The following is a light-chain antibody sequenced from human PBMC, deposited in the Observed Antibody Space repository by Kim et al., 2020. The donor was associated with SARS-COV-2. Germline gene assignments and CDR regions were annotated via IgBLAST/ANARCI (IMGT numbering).Light chain of an antibody. CDR3: QTWGTGANWV. Sequence: QPVLTQSPSASASLGASVKLTCTLSSGHSSYAIAWHQQQPEKGPRYLMKLNSDGSHSKGDGIPDRFSGSSSGAERYLTISSLQSEDEADYYCQTWGTGANWVFGGGTQLTVL. CDR1: SGHSSYA. V-gene: IGLV4-69*01. CDR2: LNSDGSH. J-gene: IGLJ3*02.